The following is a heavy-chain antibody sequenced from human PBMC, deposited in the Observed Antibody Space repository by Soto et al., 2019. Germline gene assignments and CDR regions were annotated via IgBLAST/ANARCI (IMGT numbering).Heavy chain of an antibody. CDR2: INHSGST. J-gene: IGHJ4*02. CDR3: ARGHVQLGPFDY. V-gene: IGHV4-34*01. Sequence: SETLSLTCAVYGGSFSGYYWSWIRQPPGKGLEWIGEINHSGSTNYNPSLKSRVTISVDTSKNQFSLKLSSVTAADTAVYYCARGHVQLGPFDYWGQGTLVTVSS. D-gene: IGHD2-2*01. CDR1: GGSFSGYY.